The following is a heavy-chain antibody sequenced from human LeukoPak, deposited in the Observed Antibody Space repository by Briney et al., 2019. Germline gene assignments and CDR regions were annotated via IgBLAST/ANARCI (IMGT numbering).Heavy chain of an antibody. Sequence: QTGGSLRLSCAASGFTFNSYPMNWVRQAPGKRLEWVSGITNSDGNTYYTDSVKGRFTVSRDNSKNTLYLQMNSLRAEDTAVYYCAKEGANGNYVRYFDYWGQGTLVTVSS. CDR1: GFTFNSYP. V-gene: IGHV3-23*01. CDR3: AKEGANGNYVRYFDY. CDR2: ITNSDGNT. J-gene: IGHJ4*02. D-gene: IGHD1-7*01.